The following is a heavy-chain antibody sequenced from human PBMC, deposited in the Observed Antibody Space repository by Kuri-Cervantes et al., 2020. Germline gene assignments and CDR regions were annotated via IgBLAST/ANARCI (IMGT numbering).Heavy chain of an antibody. CDR3: ARDRGEWELLLGY. J-gene: IGHJ4*02. Sequence: GESLKISCAASGFTFSSYWMSWVRQAPGKGLEWVANIKQDGSEKYYVDSVKGRFTISRDNSKNTLDLQMNSLRGDDTAVYFCARDRGEWELLLGYWGQGTLVTVSS. CDR2: IKQDGSEK. CDR1: GFTFSSYW. D-gene: IGHD1-26*01. V-gene: IGHV3-7*01.